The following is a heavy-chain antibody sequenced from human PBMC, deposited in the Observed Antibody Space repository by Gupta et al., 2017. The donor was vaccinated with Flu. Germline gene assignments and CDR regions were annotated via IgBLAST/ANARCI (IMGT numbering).Heavy chain of an antibody. CDR3: ARDIVVVPAAIRSGMDV. CDR2: IYTSGST. CDR1: GGSISSGSYY. Sequence: QVQLQESGPGLVKPSQTLSLTCTVSGGSISSGSYYWSWIRQPAGKGLEWIGRIYTSGSTNYNPSLKSRVTISVDTSKNQFSLKLSSVTAADTAVYYCARDIVVVPAAIRSGMDVWGQGTTVTVSS. J-gene: IGHJ6*02. D-gene: IGHD2-2*02. V-gene: IGHV4-61*02.